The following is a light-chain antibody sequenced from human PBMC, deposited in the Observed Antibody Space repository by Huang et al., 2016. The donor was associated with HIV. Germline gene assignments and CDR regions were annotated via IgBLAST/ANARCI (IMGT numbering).Light chain of an antibody. Sequence: DIVMTQSPLSLAVTPGEPASIYCRSSQSILHSNGYNYLDWYVQKPGQSPQLLIYMGSNRASGVPDRISGGGSGVEFTLKISRVEAEDVGVYYCMQAQQTPYTFGPGTKLEIK. CDR1: QSILHSNGYNY. V-gene: IGKV2-28*01. J-gene: IGKJ2*01. CDR3: MQAQQTPYT. CDR2: MGS.